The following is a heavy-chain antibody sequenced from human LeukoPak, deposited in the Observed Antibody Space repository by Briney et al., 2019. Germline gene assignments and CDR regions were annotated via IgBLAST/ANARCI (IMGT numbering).Heavy chain of an antibody. J-gene: IGHJ3*02. Sequence: ASVKVSCKASGYTFTSYGISWVRQAPGQGLEWMGWISAYNGNTNYAQKLQGRVTMTTDTSTSTAYMELRSLRSDDTAVYYCVRDTRGYSGSYSDAFDIWGQGTMVTVSS. D-gene: IGHD1-26*01. CDR2: ISAYNGNT. CDR1: GYTFTSYG. V-gene: IGHV1-18*01. CDR3: VRDTRGYSGSYSDAFDI.